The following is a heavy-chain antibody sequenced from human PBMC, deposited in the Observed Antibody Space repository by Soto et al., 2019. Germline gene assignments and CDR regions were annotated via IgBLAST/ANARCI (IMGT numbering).Heavy chain of an antibody. CDR3: TTGDYYDSSGYYSNWFDP. V-gene: IGHV3-15*01. Sequence: GGSLRLSCAASGFTFSNAWMSWVRQAPGKGLEWVGRIKSKTDGGTTDYAAPVKGRFTISRDDSKNTLYLQMNSLKTEDTAVYYCTTGDYYDSSGYYSNWFDPWGQGTLVTV. CDR1: GFTFSNAW. J-gene: IGHJ5*02. CDR2: IKSKTDGGTT. D-gene: IGHD3-22*01.